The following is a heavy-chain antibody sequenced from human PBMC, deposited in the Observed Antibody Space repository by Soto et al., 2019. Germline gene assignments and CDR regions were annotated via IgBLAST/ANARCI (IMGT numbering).Heavy chain of an antibody. Sequence: VKVSCKASGGTFSSYAISWVRQAPGQGLEWMGGIIPIFGTANYAQKFQGRVTITADESTSTAYMELSSLRSEDTAVYYCARAGYCSGGSCYSVNDNWFDPWGQGTLVTVSS. CDR3: ARAGYCSGGSCYSVNDNWFDP. J-gene: IGHJ5*02. CDR2: IIPIFGTA. V-gene: IGHV1-69*13. CDR1: GGTFSSYA. D-gene: IGHD2-15*01.